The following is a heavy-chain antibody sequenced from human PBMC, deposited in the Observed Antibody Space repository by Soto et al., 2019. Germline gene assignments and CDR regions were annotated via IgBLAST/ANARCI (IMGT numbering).Heavy chain of an antibody. V-gene: IGHV3-11*05. J-gene: IGHJ4*02. CDR1: GFTFGDYY. Sequence: QVQLLESGGGLVKPGGSLRLSCAASGFTFGDYYMSWIRQAPGKGLECVAYISVSSTYANYADSVEGRFTISRDNAENSLFLQMNSLRADDTAVYYCARGVRYYSSEKPANFDYWGQGALVTVSS. D-gene: IGHD3-10*01. CDR3: ARGVRYYSSEKPANFDY. CDR2: ISVSSTYA.